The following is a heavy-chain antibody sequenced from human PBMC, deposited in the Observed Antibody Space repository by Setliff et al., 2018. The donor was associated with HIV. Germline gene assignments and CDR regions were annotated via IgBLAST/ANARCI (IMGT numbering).Heavy chain of an antibody. CDR3: ARHEGGAVAGTWYYFDY. V-gene: IGHV4-38-2*01. CDR2: IYHTGST. CDR1: GYSISSGNY. D-gene: IGHD6-19*01. Sequence: SETLSLTCVVSGYSISSGNYWGWIRQPPGKGLEWIGNIYHTGSTNCNPSLKSRVTMSVDTSRNHFSLKLTSVTAADTALYYCARHEGGAVAGTWYYFDYRGHGTLVTSPQ. J-gene: IGHJ4*01.